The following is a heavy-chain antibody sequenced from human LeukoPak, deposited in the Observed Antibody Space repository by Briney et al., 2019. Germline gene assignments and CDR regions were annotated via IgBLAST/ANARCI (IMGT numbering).Heavy chain of an antibody. Sequence: PGGSLRLSCAASGFTFSGSAMHWVRQASGKGLEWVGRIRSKANSYATAYAASVKGRFTISRDDSKNTLYLQMNSLKTEDTAVYYCTAYSNSPDYWGQGTLVTVSS. D-gene: IGHD4-11*01. V-gene: IGHV3-73*01. J-gene: IGHJ4*02. CDR2: IRSKANSYAT. CDR1: GFTFSGSA. CDR3: TAYSNSPDY.